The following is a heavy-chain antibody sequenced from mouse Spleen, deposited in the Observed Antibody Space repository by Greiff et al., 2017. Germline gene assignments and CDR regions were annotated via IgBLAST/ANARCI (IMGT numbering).Heavy chain of an antibody. V-gene: IGHV1-20*01. J-gene: IGHJ4*01. CDR3: ARYGTNAMDY. Sequence: VHVKQSGPELVKPGDSVKISCKASGYSFTGYFMNWVMQSHGKSLEWIGRINPYNGDTFYNQKFKGKATLTVDKSSSTAHMELRSLTSEDSAVYYCARYGTNAMDYWGQGTSVTVSS. CDR2: INPYNGDT. D-gene: IGHD2-1*01. CDR1: GYSFTGYF.